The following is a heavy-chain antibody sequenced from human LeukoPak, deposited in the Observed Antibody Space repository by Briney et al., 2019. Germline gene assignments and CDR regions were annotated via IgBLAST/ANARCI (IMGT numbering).Heavy chain of an antibody. Sequence: GGSLRLSCAASGFTFSTYAMSWVRQAPGKGLEWLSAISASGGGAYYADSVKGRFTISRDNSRNTLYLQMNSLRAEDTAVYYCARADSTYGSGSYLYGYWGQGTLVTVSS. CDR3: ARADSTYGSGSYLYGY. V-gene: IGHV3-23*01. CDR2: ISASGGGA. D-gene: IGHD3-10*01. CDR1: GFTFSTYA. J-gene: IGHJ4*02.